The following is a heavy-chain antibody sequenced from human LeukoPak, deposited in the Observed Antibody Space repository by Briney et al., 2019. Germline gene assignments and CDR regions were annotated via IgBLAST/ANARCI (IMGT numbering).Heavy chain of an antibody. CDR2: INSDGGST. V-gene: IGHV3-74*01. Sequence: GGSLRLSCTASGFTFSSYWMHWVRQAPGKGLVGVSRINSDGGSTSYADSVNGRFTISRDNAKNTLYLQMNSLRAEDTAVYYCARRIQGMAPYYFDYWGQGTLVTVSS. CDR3: ARRIQGMAPYYFDY. D-gene: IGHD5-24*01. J-gene: IGHJ4*02. CDR1: GFTFSSYW.